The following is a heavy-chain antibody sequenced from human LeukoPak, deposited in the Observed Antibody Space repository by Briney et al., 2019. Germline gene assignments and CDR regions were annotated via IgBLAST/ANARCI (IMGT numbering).Heavy chain of an antibody. CDR1: GGSISTSNYY. CDR3: AREAVGGSGSYSVDS. V-gene: IGHV4-39*07. J-gene: IGHJ5*01. D-gene: IGHD3-10*01. Sequence: PSETLSLTCTVSGGSISTSNYYWGWIRQPPGKGLEWIGNIFYSGSTYYSPSLKSRVTISLDTSRNQFSLKLSSVTAADTAVYYCAREAVGGSGSYSVDSWGQGTLVTVSS. CDR2: IFYSGST.